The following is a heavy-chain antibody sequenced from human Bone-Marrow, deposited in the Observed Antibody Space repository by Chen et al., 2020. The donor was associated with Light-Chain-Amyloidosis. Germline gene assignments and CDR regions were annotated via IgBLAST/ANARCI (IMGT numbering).Heavy chain of an antibody. Sequence: SCGGSGYTFPNYWIGWVRQMPGKGLEWMGVIYPDDSDARYSPSFEGQVTISADKSITTAYLQWRSLKASDTAMYYCARRRDGYNFDYWGQGTLVTVSS. V-gene: IGHV5-51*01. CDR1: GYTFPNYW. CDR2: IYPDDSDA. CDR3: ARRRDGYNFDY. D-gene: IGHD5-12*01. J-gene: IGHJ4*02.